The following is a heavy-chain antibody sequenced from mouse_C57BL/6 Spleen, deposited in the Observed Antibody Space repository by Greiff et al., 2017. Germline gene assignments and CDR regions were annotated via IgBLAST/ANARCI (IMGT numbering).Heavy chain of an antibody. CDR3: SASDDYGSFDY. CDR1: GYAFTSYW. D-gene: IGHD1-1*01. V-gene: IGHV1-82*01. Sequence: QVQLQQPGPELVKPGASVTLSCKASGYAFTSYWMHWVKQRPGQGLEWIGRIYPGDGDTNYNGKFKGKATLTVDKSSSTAYMQLSSLTSEDSSVYYCSASDDYGSFDYWGQGTTLTVSS. J-gene: IGHJ2*01. CDR2: IYPGDGDT.